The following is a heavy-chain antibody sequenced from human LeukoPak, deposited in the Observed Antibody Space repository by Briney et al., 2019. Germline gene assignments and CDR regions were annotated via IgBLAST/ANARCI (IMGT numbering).Heavy chain of an antibody. CDR1: GYTFTGYY. CDR2: INPNSGGT. Sequence: ASVKVSCKASGYTFTGYYMHWVRQAPGQGLEWMGWINPNSGGTNYAQNFQGRVTMTRDTSISTAYMELSRLRSDDTAVYYCARALRSGSYFPRLCDYWGQGTLVTVSS. CDR3: ARALRSGSYFPRLCDY. J-gene: IGHJ4*02. V-gene: IGHV1-2*02. D-gene: IGHD1-26*01.